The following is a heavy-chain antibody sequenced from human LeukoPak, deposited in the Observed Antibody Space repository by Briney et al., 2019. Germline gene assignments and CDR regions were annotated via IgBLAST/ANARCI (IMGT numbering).Heavy chain of an antibody. D-gene: IGHD2-2*01. CDR3: ATPPPVVPAAILGENWFDP. J-gene: IGHJ5*02. CDR2: IRYDGSNK. Sequence: GGSPRLSCAASGFTFSSYGMHWVRQAPGKGLEWVAFIRYDGSNKYYADSVKGRFTISRDNSKNTLYLQMNSLRAEDTAVYYCATPPPVVPAAILGENWFDPWGQGTLVTVSS. V-gene: IGHV3-30*02. CDR1: GFTFSSYG.